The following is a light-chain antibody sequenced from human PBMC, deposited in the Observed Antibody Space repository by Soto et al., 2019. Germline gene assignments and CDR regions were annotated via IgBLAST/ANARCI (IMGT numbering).Light chain of an antibody. CDR2: SAS. CDR1: QCISNG. J-gene: IGKJ1*01. CDR3: QQGTSFPRT. V-gene: IGKV1-12*01. Sequence: DIQMTQSPSSVSASVGDRVTITCRASQCISNGLAWYQQKPGKAPKLLIYSASSLQNGVTSRFSGSGSGTEFTLTITSLQPEDFATYYCQQGTSFPRTFGQGTKVEIK.